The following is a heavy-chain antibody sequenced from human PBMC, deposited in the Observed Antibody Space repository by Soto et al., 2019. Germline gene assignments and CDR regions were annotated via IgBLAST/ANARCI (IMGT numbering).Heavy chain of an antibody. D-gene: IGHD4-17*01. CDR1: GYSFTNYW. V-gene: IGHV5-51*01. Sequence: PGESLKISCKTSGYSFTNYWIAWVRRMPGKGLEWMGIIYPGDSNIRYSPSFQGQVTISVDKSTSTAYMQWSSLKASDTAIYYCARQGRTPYGGNWLDPWGQGTLVTVSS. CDR2: IYPGDSNI. CDR3: ARQGRTPYGGNWLDP. J-gene: IGHJ5*02.